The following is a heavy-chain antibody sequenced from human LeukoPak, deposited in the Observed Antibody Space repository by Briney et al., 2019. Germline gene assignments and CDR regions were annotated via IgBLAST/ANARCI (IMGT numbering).Heavy chain of an antibody. Sequence: TGGCLRLSCAASGFTFSSHWMTWVRQAPGKGLEWVANINQDGSERYYVDSVKGRFTISRDNAKNSLYLQMNSLRAEDTAVYYCARDSEYSSSFAFDIWGQGTMVTVSS. CDR1: GFTFSSHW. CDR3: ARDSEYSSSFAFDI. J-gene: IGHJ3*02. CDR2: INQDGSER. V-gene: IGHV3-7*01. D-gene: IGHD6-13*01.